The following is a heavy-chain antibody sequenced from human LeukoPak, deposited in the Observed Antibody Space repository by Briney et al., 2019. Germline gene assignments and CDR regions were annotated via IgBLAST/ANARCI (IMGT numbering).Heavy chain of an antibody. J-gene: IGHJ6*03. CDR3: AKDRTRYCSGASCYRFYYYYMDV. CDR1: GFTFSSYA. CDR2: ISYDGSNK. Sequence: PGGSLRLACAASGFTFSSYAMHWVRQAPGKGLEWVAVISYDGSNKYYADSVKGRFTISRDNSKNTLYLQMNSLRAEDTAVYYCAKDRTRYCSGASCYRFYYYYMDVWGKGTTVTVSS. D-gene: IGHD2-15*01. V-gene: IGHV3-30*04.